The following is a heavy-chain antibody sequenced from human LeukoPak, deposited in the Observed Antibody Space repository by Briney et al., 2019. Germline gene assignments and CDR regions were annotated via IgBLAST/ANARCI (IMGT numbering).Heavy chain of an antibody. CDR3: ARGGWYEDY. V-gene: IGHV4-59*11. J-gene: IGHJ4*02. D-gene: IGHD6-19*01. Sequence: SETLSLTCTVSGGSISGHYWSWIRQPPGKGLEWIGYIRDSGSTNYNASLTSRVTLSVDTSKNQFSLKLTSVTAADTAVYYCARGGWYEDYWGQGTLVTVSS. CDR2: IRDSGST. CDR1: GGSISGHY.